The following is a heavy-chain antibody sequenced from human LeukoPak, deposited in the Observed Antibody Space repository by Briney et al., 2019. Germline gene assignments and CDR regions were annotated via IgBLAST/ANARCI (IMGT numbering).Heavy chain of an antibody. D-gene: IGHD4-17*01. V-gene: IGHV3-23*01. J-gene: IGHJ4*02. Sequence: GGSLRLSCAASGFSFSSYAISWVRQAPGKGPEWVSGISGSGDTTYYADSVKGRFTISRDNSKSTLYLQMNHLRAEDMAVYYCAKARNVTTVTPVDSWGQGTLVTVSS. CDR2: ISGSGDTT. CDR3: AKARNVTTVTPVDS. CDR1: GFSFSSYA.